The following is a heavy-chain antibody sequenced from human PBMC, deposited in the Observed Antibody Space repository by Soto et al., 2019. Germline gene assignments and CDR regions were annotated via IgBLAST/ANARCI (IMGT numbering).Heavy chain of an antibody. CDR1: GFTFSSYA. V-gene: IGHV3-23*01. D-gene: IGHD3-10*01. Sequence: EVQLLESGGGLVQPGGSLRLSCAASGFTFSSYAMSWVRQAPGKGLEWVSAISGSGGSTYYADSVKGRFTISRDNSKNTLYLQMSSRRADDTAVYYCAKDRMVRGVPKFDYWGQGTLVTVSS. CDR2: ISGSGGST. CDR3: AKDRMVRGVPKFDY. J-gene: IGHJ4*02.